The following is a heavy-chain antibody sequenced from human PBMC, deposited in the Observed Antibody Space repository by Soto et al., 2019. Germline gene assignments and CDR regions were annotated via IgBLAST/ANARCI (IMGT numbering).Heavy chain of an antibody. CDR3: ARGATVNMETAY. Sequence: VQLVESGGGLVQPGGSLRLSCAASGFTFSSHWMHWVRQVPGKGLVWVSRINSDGSKTGYADSVKGRFTISRDNAKNTLFLQMNSLRADDTAVYYCARGATVNMETAYWGQGTLVTVSS. J-gene: IGHJ4*02. V-gene: IGHV3-74*01. D-gene: IGHD4-17*01. CDR2: INSDGSKT. CDR1: GFTFSSHW.